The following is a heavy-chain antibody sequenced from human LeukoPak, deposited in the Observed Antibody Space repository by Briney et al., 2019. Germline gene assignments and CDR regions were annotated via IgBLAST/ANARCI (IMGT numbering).Heavy chain of an antibody. CDR1: GGTFSSYT. CDR3: ATDVWSGYYTGGVENY. V-gene: IGHV1-69*02. Sequence: SVKVSCKASGGTFSSYTIGWVRQAPGQGLEWMGRIIPILGIANYAQKFQGRVTITADKSTSTAYMELSSLRSEDTAVYYCATDVWSGYYTGGVENYWGQGTLVTVSS. CDR2: IIPILGIA. J-gene: IGHJ4*02. D-gene: IGHD3-3*01.